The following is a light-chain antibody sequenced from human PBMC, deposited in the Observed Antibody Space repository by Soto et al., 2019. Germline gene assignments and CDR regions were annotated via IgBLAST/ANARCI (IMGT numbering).Light chain of an antibody. Sequence: QSVLAQPRSVSGSPGQSVTISCTGTSSDVGGYNYVSWYQEQPGKAPKLMIYDVSKRPSGVPDRFSGSKSGNTASLTISGLQAEDGADYYCCSYAGSYADVVGTGTKVTVL. CDR1: SSDVGGYNY. CDR2: DVS. CDR3: CSYAGSYADV. J-gene: IGLJ1*01. V-gene: IGLV2-11*01.